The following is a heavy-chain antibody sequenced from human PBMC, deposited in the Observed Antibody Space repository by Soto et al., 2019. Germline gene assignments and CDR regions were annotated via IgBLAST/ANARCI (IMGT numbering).Heavy chain of an antibody. J-gene: IGHJ3*02. D-gene: IGHD6-19*01. V-gene: IGHV3-21*01. CDR2: ISSSSSYI. CDR1: GFTFSSYS. Sequence: GGSLRLSCAASGFTFSSYSMNWVRQAPGKGLEWVSSISSSSSYIYYADSVKGRFTISRDNVKNSLYLQMNSLRAEDTAVYYCARDRPPPWLVPSDAFDIWGQGTMVTVSS. CDR3: ARDRPPPWLVPSDAFDI.